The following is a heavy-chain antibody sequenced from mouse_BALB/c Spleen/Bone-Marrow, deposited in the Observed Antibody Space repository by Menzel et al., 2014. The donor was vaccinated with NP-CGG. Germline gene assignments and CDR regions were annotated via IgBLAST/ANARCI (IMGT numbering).Heavy chain of an antibody. J-gene: IGHJ3*01. Sequence: EVKLVESGGGLVKPGGCLKLSCAASGFTFSDYYMYWVRRTPEKRLEWVATISDGGSYTYYPDSVKGRFTISRDNAKNNLYLQMSSLKSEDTAMYYCANYYGSTWFAYWGQGTLVTVSA. CDR3: ANYYGSTWFAY. V-gene: IGHV5-4*02. CDR2: ISDGGSYT. CDR1: GFTFSDYY. D-gene: IGHD1-1*01.